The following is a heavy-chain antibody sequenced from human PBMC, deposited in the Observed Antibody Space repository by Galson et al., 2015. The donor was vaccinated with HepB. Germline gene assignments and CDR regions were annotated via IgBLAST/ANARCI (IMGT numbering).Heavy chain of an antibody. CDR2: MNPNSGNT. J-gene: IGHJ4*02. CDR1: GYTFTSYD. Sequence: SVKVSCKASGYTFTSYDINWVRQATGQGLEWMGWMNPNSGNTGYAQKFQGRVTMTRNTSISTAYMELSSLRSEDTAVYYCARGQGRRAAAGRRFDYWGQGTLVTVSS. D-gene: IGHD6-13*01. CDR3: ARGQGRRAAAGRRFDY. V-gene: IGHV1-8*01.